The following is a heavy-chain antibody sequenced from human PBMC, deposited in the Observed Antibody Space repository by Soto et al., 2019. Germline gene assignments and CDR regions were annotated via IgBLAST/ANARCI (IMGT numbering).Heavy chain of an antibody. CDR3: AHFSDLEWFDP. CDR1: GGSINSYY. CDR2: IYTSGST. J-gene: IGHJ5*02. Sequence: SETVCLTCTVSGGSINSYYRSWIRQPAGKGLEWIGRIYTSGSTNYNPSLKSRVTMSVDTSKNRFSLKLSSVTAADTAVYYCAHFSDLEWFDPWGQGTLVTVSS. V-gene: IGHV4-4*07. D-gene: IGHD2-21*01.